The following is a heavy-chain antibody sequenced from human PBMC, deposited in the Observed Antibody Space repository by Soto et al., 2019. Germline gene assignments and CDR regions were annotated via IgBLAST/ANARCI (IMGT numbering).Heavy chain of an antibody. CDR3: ARGHSTDCSNGGGSFFYNHEMDV. CDR1: GYSFTDYH. D-gene: IGHD2-8*01. Sequence: ASVKVSCKASGYSFTDYHIHWVRQSPGQGLAWLGRINPKSGGTSSAQKFQGWVTITRDRSISTVYMELTRLRSDDTAVYFCARGHSTDCSNGGGSFFYNHEMDVWGQGTAVTVSS. V-gene: IGHV1-2*04. J-gene: IGHJ6*02. CDR2: INPKSGGT.